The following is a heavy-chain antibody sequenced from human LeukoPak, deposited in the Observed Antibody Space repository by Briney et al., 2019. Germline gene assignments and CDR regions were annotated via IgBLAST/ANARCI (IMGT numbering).Heavy chain of an antibody. CDR1: GGSFSGYY. Sequence: SETLSLTCAVYGGSFSGYYWSWIRQPPGKRLEWMGEINHSGSTNYNPSLKSRVTISVDTSKNQFSLKLSSVNAADTAVYYCARVPYYDFWRPGAGWGQGTLVTVSS. J-gene: IGHJ4*02. D-gene: IGHD3-3*01. CDR3: ARVPYYDFWRPGAG. V-gene: IGHV4-34*01. CDR2: INHSGST.